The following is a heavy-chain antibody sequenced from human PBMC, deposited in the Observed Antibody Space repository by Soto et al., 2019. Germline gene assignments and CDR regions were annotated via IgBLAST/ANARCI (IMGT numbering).Heavy chain of an antibody. CDR2: TRHDGSNT. Sequence: VQLVESGGGVVQPGRSLRLSCAASGFTFSGYGMHWVRQAPGKGLEWVAITRHDGSNTYYADSVRGRFTISRDNSQKTLYLQMDSLRADDTAVYYCARDGVGATTFFGYFDYWGQGTLVTVSS. V-gene: IGHV3-33*01. D-gene: IGHD1-26*01. J-gene: IGHJ4*02. CDR3: ARDGVGATTFFGYFDY. CDR1: GFTFSGYG.